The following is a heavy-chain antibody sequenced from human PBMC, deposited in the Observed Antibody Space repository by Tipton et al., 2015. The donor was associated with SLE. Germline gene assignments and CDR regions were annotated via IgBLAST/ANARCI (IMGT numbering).Heavy chain of an antibody. D-gene: IGHD1-1*01. CDR3: ARDKALSNSEAFDL. Sequence: SLRLSCAVYGFTFSSFEMNWVRQAPGKGLELVSFISSRGSSAYYAESVKGRFTVSRDNAKDSLFLQMTSLRAEDTGVYYCARDKALSNSEAFDLWGQGTMVTVSS. J-gene: IGHJ3*01. CDR1: GFTFSSFE. V-gene: IGHV3-48*03. CDR2: ISSRGSSA.